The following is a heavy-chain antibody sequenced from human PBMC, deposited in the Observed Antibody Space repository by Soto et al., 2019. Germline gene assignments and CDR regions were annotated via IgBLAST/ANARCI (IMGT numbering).Heavy chain of an antibody. CDR2: ISAYNGNT. CDR3: ARVHSGYDFAY. D-gene: IGHD5-12*01. Sequence: QVQLVQSGAEVKKPGASVKVSCKASGYTFTSYGINWVRQAPGQGLEWMGWISAYNGNTHYAQKLQGRVTLTTDTSTSTAYMELRRLRSYDTAVYYCARVHSGYDFAYWGQGTLVTVSS. CDR1: GYTFTSYG. V-gene: IGHV1-18*01. J-gene: IGHJ4*02.